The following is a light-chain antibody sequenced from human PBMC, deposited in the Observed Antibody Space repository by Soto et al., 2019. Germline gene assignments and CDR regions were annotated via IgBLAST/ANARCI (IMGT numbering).Light chain of an antibody. CDR2: DAS. V-gene: IGKV1-5*01. CDR1: QNIRTY. J-gene: IGKJ1*01. CDR3: QQYNSYLWT. Sequence: DIQMTQSPYSLSASVGDSVTITCRASQNIRTYLNWYQQKPGKAPKLLIYDASSLESGVPSRFSGSGSGTEFTLTISSLQPDDFATYYCQQYNSYLWTFGQGTKVDIK.